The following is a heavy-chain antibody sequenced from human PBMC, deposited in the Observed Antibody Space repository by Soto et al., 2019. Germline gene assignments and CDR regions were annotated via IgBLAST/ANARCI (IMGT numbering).Heavy chain of an antibody. D-gene: IGHD3-22*01. V-gene: IGHV4-34*01. Sequence: SETLSLTCAVYGGSFSGYYWSWIRQPPGKGLEWIGEINHSGSTNYNPSLKSRVTISVDRSKNQFSLTVTSVTAADTAMYYCARAHYDSTFYIWGQGTMVTVSS. CDR1: GGSFSGYY. J-gene: IGHJ3*02. CDR3: ARAHYDSTFYI. CDR2: INHSGST.